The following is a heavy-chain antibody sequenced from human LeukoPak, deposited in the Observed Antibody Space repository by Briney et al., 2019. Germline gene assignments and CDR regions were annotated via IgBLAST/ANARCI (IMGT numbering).Heavy chain of an antibody. CDR2: IYYSGST. J-gene: IGHJ5*02. CDR1: GGFISSSSYY. D-gene: IGHD3-10*01. V-gene: IGHV4-39*07. CDR3: ARSYSRDNWFDP. Sequence: SETLSLTCTVSGGFISSSSYYWGWIRQPPGKGLEWIGSIYYSGSTYYNPSLKSRVTISVDTSKNQFSLKLSSVTAADTAVYYCARSYSRDNWFDPWGQGTLVTVSS.